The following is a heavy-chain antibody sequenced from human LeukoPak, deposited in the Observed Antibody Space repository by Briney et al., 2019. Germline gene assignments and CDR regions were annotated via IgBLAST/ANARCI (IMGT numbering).Heavy chain of an antibody. Sequence: ASVKVSCKASGYTFTSYDINWVRQATGQGLEWMGWMNPNSGNTGYAQKFQGRVTITRNTSISTAYMELSGLGSDDTAVYYCGTLLSNGPFDYWGQGSLVTVSS. CDR1: GYTFTSYD. J-gene: IGHJ4*02. CDR2: MNPNSGNT. V-gene: IGHV1-8*03. CDR3: GTLLSNGPFDY.